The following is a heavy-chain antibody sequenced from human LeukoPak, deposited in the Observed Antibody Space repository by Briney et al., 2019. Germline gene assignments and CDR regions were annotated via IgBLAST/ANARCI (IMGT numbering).Heavy chain of an antibody. CDR3: ARDPLSSSSFDL. CDR2: INPSGGST. D-gene: IGHD6-13*01. Sequence: ASVKVSCKASGYTFTNYYIHWVRQAPGQGLECMGIINPSGGSTSYAQKFQGRVTMTRDMSTSTVYMELSSLRSEDTAVYYCARDPLSSSSFDLWGQGTLVTVSS. V-gene: IGHV1-46*01. CDR1: GYTFTNYY. J-gene: IGHJ4*02.